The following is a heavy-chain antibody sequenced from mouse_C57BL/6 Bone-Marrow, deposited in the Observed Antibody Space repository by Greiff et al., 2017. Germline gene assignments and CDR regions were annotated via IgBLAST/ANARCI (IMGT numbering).Heavy chain of an antibody. V-gene: IGHV3-6*01. J-gene: IGHJ2*01. CDR3: AREGLGRGY. D-gene: IGHD4-1*01. CDR2: ISYDGSN. Sequence: EVKLMESGPGLVKPSQSLSLTCSVTGYSITSGYYWNWIRQFPGNKLEWMGYISYDGSNNYNPSLKNRISITRDTSKNQFFLKLNSVTTEDTATYYCAREGLGRGYWGQGTTLTVSS. CDR1: GYSITSGYY.